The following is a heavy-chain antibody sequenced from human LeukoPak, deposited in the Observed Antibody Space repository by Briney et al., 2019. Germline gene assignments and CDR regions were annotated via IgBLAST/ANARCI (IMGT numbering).Heavy chain of an antibody. CDR2: INPSGGST. Sequence: ASVKVSCKASGGTFSSYAISWVRQAPGQGLEWMGIINPSGGSTSYAQKFQGRVTMTRDMSTSTVYMELSSLRSEDTAVYYCARTYSGSSRGFDPWGQGTLVTVSS. CDR1: GGTFSSYA. J-gene: IGHJ5*02. V-gene: IGHV1-46*01. CDR3: ARTYSGSSRGFDP. D-gene: IGHD1-26*01.